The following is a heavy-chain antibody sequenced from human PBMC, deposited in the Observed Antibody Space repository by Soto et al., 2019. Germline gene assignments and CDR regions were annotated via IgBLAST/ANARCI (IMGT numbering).Heavy chain of an antibody. CDR2: IIPIFGTA. CDR1: GGTFSSYA. D-gene: IGHD6-19*01. J-gene: IGHJ6*02. Sequence: ASVKVSCKASGGTFSSYAISWVRQAPGQGLEWMGGIIPIFGTANYAQKFQGRVTITADESTSTAYMELSSLRSEDTAVYYCAESGGTDTGYRSGWYGLDVWGQGTTVTVSS. V-gene: IGHV1-69*13. CDR3: AESGGTDTGYRSGWYGLDV.